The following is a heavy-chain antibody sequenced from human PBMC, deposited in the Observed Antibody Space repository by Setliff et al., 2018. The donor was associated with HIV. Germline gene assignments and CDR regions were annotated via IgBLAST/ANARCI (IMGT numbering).Heavy chain of an antibody. V-gene: IGHV4-4*07. D-gene: IGHD3-10*01. CDR3: ARGRFHRLHRPYSGSGSLGIQYFDY. Sequence: ETLSLTCTVSGGSISSYYWSWIRQPAGKGLEWIGRIYTSGNTNYNPSLKSRVTMSVDTSKNQFSLKLTSVTASDTAVYYCARGRFHRLHRPYSGSGSLGIQYFDYWGQGTLVTVSS. CDR2: IYTSGNT. J-gene: IGHJ4*02. CDR1: GGSISSYY.